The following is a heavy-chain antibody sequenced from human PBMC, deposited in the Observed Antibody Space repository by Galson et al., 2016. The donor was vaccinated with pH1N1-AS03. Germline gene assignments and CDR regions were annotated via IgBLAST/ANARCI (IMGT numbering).Heavy chain of an antibody. Sequence: LSLTCPVSGDSITSSNNYWAWVRQPPGKGLEWIGTVYYTGTTNHNPSLKRRVTVSVDTSTNQFSLRLTSVTAGDTATYYCARRMAAGGLLPYSWFDPCGPGTLVIVSS. D-gene: IGHD5-24*01. J-gene: IGHJ5*02. CDR1: GDSITSSNNY. CDR2: VYYTGTT. CDR3: ARRMAAGGLLPYSWFDP. V-gene: IGHV4-39*01.